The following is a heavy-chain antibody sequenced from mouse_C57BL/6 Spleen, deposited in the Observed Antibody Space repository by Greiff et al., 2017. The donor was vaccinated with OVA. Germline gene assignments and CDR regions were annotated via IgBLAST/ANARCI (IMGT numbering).Heavy chain of an antibody. Sequence: VQLKESGPELVKPGASVQISCKASGYSFTDYNMNWVKQSNGKSLEWIGVINPNYGTTSYNQKFKGKATLTVDQSSSTAYMQLNSLTSEDSAVYYCASFYGNYGSWFAYWGQGTLVTVSA. V-gene: IGHV1-39*01. D-gene: IGHD2-1*01. CDR1: GYSFTDYN. J-gene: IGHJ3*01. CDR3: ASFYGNYGSWFAY. CDR2: INPNYGTT.